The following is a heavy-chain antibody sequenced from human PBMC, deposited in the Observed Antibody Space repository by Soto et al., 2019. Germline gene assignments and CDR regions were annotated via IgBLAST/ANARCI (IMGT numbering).Heavy chain of an antibody. CDR3: ARTLGYCSSTSCRMHYYYYYGMDV. CDR2: IYYSGST. Sequence: XATLSLTCTVSGGSISSSSYYWGWIRQPPGKGLEWIGSIYYSGSTYYNPSLKSRVTISVDTSKNQFSLKLSSVTAADTAGYYCARTLGYCSSTSCRMHYYYYYGMDVWGQGTTVTVSS. CDR1: GGSISSSSYY. D-gene: IGHD2-2*01. J-gene: IGHJ6*02. V-gene: IGHV4-39*01.